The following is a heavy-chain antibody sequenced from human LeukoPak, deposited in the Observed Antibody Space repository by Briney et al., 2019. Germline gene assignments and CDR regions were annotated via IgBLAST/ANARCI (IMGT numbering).Heavy chain of an antibody. CDR2: ISAYNGNT. Sequence: GASVKVSCKASGYTFTSYGISWVRQAPGQGREWMGWISAYNGNTNYAQKLQGRVTMTTDTSTSTAYMELRSLRSDDTAVYYCARVPAAAGRYYHYYYGMDVWGQGTTVTVSS. V-gene: IGHV1-18*01. CDR1: GYTFTSYG. J-gene: IGHJ6*02. CDR3: ARVPAAAGRYYHYYYGMDV. D-gene: IGHD6-13*01.